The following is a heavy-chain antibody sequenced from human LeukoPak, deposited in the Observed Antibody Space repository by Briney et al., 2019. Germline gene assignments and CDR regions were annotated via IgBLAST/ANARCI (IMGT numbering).Heavy chain of an antibody. CDR3: AREAAVAGIHPHDY. V-gene: IGHV3-7*01. D-gene: IGHD6-19*01. CDR2: IKQDGSEK. Sequence: TGGSLRLSCAASGFTFSSYWMSWVRQAPGKGLEWVANIKQDGSEKYYVDSVKGRFTVSRDNAKNSLYLQMNSLRAEDTAVYYCAREAAVAGIHPHDYWGQGTLVTVSS. J-gene: IGHJ4*02. CDR1: GFTFSSYW.